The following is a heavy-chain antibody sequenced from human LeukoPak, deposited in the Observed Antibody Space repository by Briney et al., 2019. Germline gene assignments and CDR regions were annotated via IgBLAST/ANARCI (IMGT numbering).Heavy chain of an antibody. J-gene: IGHJ6*03. D-gene: IGHD3-3*01. CDR3: ARGRLMYYDFWSGYQSYYYYMDV. CDR1: GGSFSGYY. V-gene: IGHV4-34*01. Sequence: TSETLSLTCAVYGGSFSGYYWSWIRQPPGKGLEWIGEINHSGSTNYNPSLKSRVTISVDTSKNQFSLKLSSVTAAGTAVYYCARGRLMYYDFWSGYQSYYYYMDVWGKGTTVTVSS. CDR2: INHSGST.